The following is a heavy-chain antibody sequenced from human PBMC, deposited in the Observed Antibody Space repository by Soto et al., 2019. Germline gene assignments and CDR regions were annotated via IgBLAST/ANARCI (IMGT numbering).Heavy chain of an antibody. D-gene: IGHD6-19*01. CDR1: GFTFSSYA. CDR2: ISGSGGRT. Sequence: EVQLLESGGGLVQPGGSLRLSCAASGFTFSSYAMSWVRQAPGKGLEWVSAISGSGGRTYYADSVKGRFTISRDNSKNTLYLQMNRLRAEDTAVYYCAKINGYSSGWFAYWGQRTLVTVSS. V-gene: IGHV3-23*01. J-gene: IGHJ5*01. CDR3: AKINGYSSGWFAY.